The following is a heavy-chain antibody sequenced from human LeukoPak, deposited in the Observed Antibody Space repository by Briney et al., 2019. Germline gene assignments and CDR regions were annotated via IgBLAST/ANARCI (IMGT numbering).Heavy chain of an antibody. Sequence: PGGSLRLSCAASGFTFSDYYMSWIRQAPGKGLEWVSYTSSSGSTIYYANSVKGRFTISRDNAKNSLFLQMNSLRAEDTAVYYCARATSGDNFWSGYSGPYYYYGMDVWGQGTTVTVSS. CDR3: ARATSGDNFWSGYSGPYYYYGMDV. CDR2: TSSSGSTI. V-gene: IGHV3-11*04. CDR1: GFTFSDYY. D-gene: IGHD3-3*01. J-gene: IGHJ6*02.